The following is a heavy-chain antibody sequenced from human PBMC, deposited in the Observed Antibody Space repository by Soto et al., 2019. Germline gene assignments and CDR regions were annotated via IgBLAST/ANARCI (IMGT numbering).Heavy chain of an antibody. CDR2: IYYSGST. J-gene: IGHJ4*02. V-gene: IGHV4-59*01. CDR3: ARGGGPHLKYSGYDYYNY. CDR1: GGSISSYY. Sequence: PSETLSLTCTVSGGSISSYYWSWIRQPPGKGLEWIGYIYYSGSTNYNPSLKSRVTISVDTSKNQFSLKLSSVTAADTAVFYCARGGGPHLKYSGYDYYNYWGQGTLVIVSS. D-gene: IGHD5-12*01.